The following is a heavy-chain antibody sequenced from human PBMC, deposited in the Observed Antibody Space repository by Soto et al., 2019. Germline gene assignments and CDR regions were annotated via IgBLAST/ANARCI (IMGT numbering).Heavy chain of an antibody. CDR3: ASSILNGYYRPSY. CDR2: ISTSGSTM. Sequence: QVQLVESGGGLVKPGGSLRLSCAASGFTFSDYYMSWIRQAPGEGLEWISYISTSGSTMYYADSVKGRFTISRDNATNSLFLQMNSLGAEDTDVYYCASSILNGYYRPSYWGQGTLVTVSS. D-gene: IGHD3-9*01. CDR1: GFTFSDYY. V-gene: IGHV3-11*01. J-gene: IGHJ4*02.